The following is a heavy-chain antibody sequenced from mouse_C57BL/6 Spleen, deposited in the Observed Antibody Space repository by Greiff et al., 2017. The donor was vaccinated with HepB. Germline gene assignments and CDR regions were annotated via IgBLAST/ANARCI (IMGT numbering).Heavy chain of an antibody. D-gene: IGHD2-4*01. CDR3: ARPCYDYDRAMDY. V-gene: IGHV1-55*01. J-gene: IGHJ4*01. Sequence: VQLQQPGAELVKPGASVKMSCKASGYTFTSYWITWVKQRPGQGLEWIGDIYPGSGSTNYNEKFKSKATLTVDTSSSTAYMQLSSLTSEDSAVYDCARPCYDYDRAMDYWGQGTSVTVSS. CDR2: IYPGSGST. CDR1: GYTFTSYW.